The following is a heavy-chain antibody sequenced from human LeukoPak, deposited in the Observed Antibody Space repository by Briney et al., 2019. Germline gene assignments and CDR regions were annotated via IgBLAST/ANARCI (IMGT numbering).Heavy chain of an antibody. CDR2: ISSSSSYT. Sequence: GGSLRLSCAASGFTFSDYYMSWIRQAPGKGLEWVSYISSSSSYTNYADSVKGRFTISRDNAKNSLYLQMNSLRAEDTAVYYCASTGGGYYFDYWAREPWSPSPQ. D-gene: IGHD3-16*01. CDR1: GFTFSDYY. J-gene: IGHJ4*02. V-gene: IGHV3-11*06. CDR3: ASTGGGYYFDY.